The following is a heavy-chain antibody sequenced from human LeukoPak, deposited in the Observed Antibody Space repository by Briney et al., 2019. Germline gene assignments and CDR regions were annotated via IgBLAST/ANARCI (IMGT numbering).Heavy chain of an antibody. J-gene: IGHJ5*02. CDR3: ARPGPNWFDP. CDR1: GGSFSGYY. V-gene: IGHV4-34*01. Sequence: PETLSLTCAVYGGSFSGYYWSWIRQPPGKGLEWVGEINHSGSTNYNPPLKSRVTISVDTSKNQFSLKLSSVTAADTAVYYCARPGPNWFDPWGQGTLVTVSS. D-gene: IGHD7-27*01. CDR2: INHSGST.